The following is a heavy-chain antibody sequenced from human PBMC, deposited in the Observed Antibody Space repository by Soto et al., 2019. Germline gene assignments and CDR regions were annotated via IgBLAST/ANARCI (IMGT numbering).Heavy chain of an antibody. J-gene: IGHJ4*02. CDR3: AEEGPPVLD. V-gene: IGHV1-18*01. CDR1: GYTFTSYG. CDR2: ISAYNGNT. Sequence: QVQLVQSGAEVKKPGASVKVSCKASGYTFTSYGISWVRQAPGQGLEWMGWISAYNGNTNYAQKLQGRVTMTTDTSQETGYMGAEGLRTDGKARFFFAEEGPPVLDWGQGTLVTVSS.